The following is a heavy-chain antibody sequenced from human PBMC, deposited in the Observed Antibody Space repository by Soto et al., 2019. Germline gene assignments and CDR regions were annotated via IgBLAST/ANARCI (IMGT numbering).Heavy chain of an antibody. D-gene: IGHD5-18*01. J-gene: IGHJ6*02. CDR1: GFTFSSYS. V-gene: IGHV3-21*01. CDR2: ISSSSSYI. Sequence: GGSLRLSCAASGFTFSSYSMNWVRQAPGKGLEWVSSISSSSSYIYYADSVKGRFTISRDNAKNSLYPQMNSLRAEDTAVYYCARDLDTAMDYYYYGMDVWGQGTTVTVSS. CDR3: ARDLDTAMDYYYYGMDV.